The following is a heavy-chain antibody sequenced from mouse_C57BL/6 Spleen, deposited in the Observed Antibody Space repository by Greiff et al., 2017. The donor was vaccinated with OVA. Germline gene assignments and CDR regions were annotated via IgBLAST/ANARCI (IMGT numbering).Heavy chain of an antibody. Sequence: EVKLEESGAELVRPGASVKLSCTASGFNIKDYYMHWVKQRPEQGLEWIGRIDPEDGDTEYAQKFQGKATMTADTSSNTAYLQLSSLTSEDTAVYYCTTGNYDYDGNAMDYWGQGTSVTVSS. CDR3: TTGNYDYDGNAMDY. D-gene: IGHD2-4*01. CDR1: GFNIKDYY. J-gene: IGHJ4*01. CDR2: IDPEDGDT. V-gene: IGHV14-1*01.